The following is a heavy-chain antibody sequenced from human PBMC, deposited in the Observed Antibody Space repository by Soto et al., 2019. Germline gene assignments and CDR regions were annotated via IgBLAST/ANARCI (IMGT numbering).Heavy chain of an antibody. CDR2: IYYSGST. CDR1: GGSISSYY. V-gene: IGHV4-59*08. Sequence: SETLSLTCTVSGGSISSYYWSWIRQPPGKGLEWIGYIYYSGSTNYNPSLKSRVTISVDTPKNQFSLKLSSVTAADTAVYYCARHNGGGIVATDYWGQGTLVTVSS. D-gene: IGHD5-12*01. J-gene: IGHJ4*02. CDR3: ARHNGGGIVATDY.